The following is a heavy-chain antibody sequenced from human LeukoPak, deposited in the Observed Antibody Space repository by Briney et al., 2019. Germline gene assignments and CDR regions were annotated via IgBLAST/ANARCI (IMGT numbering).Heavy chain of an antibody. CDR3: AKNLEVFTVYYFDY. CDR2: VSNSGASA. D-gene: IGHD3-10*02. J-gene: IGHJ4*02. CDR1: GFTFSNYV. Sequence: GGSLRLSCAASGFTFSNYVMTWVRQAPGKGLEWVSTVSNSGASAYYADSVKGRFTISRDNSKNTLYLQMNSLRAEDTAVYYCAKNLEVFTVYYFDYWGQGTLVTVPS. V-gene: IGHV3-23*01.